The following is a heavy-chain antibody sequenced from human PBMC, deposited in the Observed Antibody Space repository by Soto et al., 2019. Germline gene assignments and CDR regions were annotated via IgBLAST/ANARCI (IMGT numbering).Heavy chain of an antibody. Sequence: PSETLSLTCSVSGGSVSSSNCYWGWVRQPPGKGLEWIGSIHFGGTTYYNPSLKSRITTSVDTSKNQFSLKLSSLTAADTAVYFCVRRPLGLTIDSWGQGTLVTVSS. CDR1: GGSVSSSNCY. CDR3: VRRPLGLTIDS. CDR2: IHFGGTT. V-gene: IGHV4-39*01. J-gene: IGHJ4*02.